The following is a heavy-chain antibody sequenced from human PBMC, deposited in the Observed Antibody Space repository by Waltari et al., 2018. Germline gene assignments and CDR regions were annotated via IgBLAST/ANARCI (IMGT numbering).Heavy chain of an antibody. J-gene: IGHJ4*02. CDR2: INTDGTIT. Sequence: EVQLVESGGGIVQPGGSLRLSCAASGVLFSDPLTQRVRQAPGKGLVSVSLINTDGTITGYADSVKGRFTISRDNAKKTLFLQMDSLTAEDTAIYYCVLYSSEPLGDCWGQGTLVTVSS. V-gene: IGHV3-74*01. CDR3: VLYSSEPLGDC. D-gene: IGHD6-19*01. CDR1: GVLFSDPL.